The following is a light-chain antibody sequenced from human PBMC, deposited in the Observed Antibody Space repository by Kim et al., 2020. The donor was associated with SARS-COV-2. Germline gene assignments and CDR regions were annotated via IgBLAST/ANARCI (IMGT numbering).Light chain of an antibody. Sequence: ASACVGERVTNTGRARKGINNWLAWYQQKPGKAPNLLIYAACSVQSGVPPRFRGSGSGTDFSLTISSLQPEDFATYYCQQANSFPSFGGGTKLVI. CDR3: QQANSFPS. J-gene: IGKJ4*01. CDR1: KGINNW. V-gene: IGKV1-12*02. CDR2: AAC.